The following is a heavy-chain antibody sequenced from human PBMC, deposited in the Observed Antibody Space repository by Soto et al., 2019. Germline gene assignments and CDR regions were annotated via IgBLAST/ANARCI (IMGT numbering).Heavy chain of an antibody. V-gene: IGHV3-30-3*01. CDR3: ARVAYYYVSSGHMHY. CDR1: GFTFSSYA. D-gene: IGHD3-22*01. J-gene: IGHJ4*02. CDR2: ISYDGSNK. Sequence: QVQLVESGGGVVQPGRSLRLSCAASGFTFSSYAMHWVRQAPGKGLEWVAVISYDGSNKYYADSVKGRFTISRDNSKNPLYLQMNSLRAEDTAVYYWARVAYYYVSSGHMHYWGQGTLVTVSS.